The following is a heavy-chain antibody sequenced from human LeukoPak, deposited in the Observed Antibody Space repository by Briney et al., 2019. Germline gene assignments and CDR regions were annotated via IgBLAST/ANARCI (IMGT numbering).Heavy chain of an antibody. CDR2: IKQDGSEK. CDR3: ARVYGDLDY. CDR1: GFTFSSSW. D-gene: IGHD4-17*01. Sequence: GGSLRLSCAASGFTFSSSWMIWVRQAPGKGLEWVANIKQDGSEKYYVDSVKGRFTISRDNAKNSLYLQMNSLRAEDTAVYYCARVYGDLDYWGQGTLVTVSS. V-gene: IGHV3-7*02. J-gene: IGHJ4*02.